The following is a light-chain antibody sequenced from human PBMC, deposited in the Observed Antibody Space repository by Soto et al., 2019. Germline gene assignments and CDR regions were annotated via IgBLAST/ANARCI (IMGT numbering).Light chain of an antibody. CDR3: QQRSNWPQLT. V-gene: IGKV3-11*01. CDR2: DAS. Sequence: EIVLTQSPATLSLSPGERATLSCRASQSVSSYLAWYQQKPGQAPRLLIYDASNMATDIPARFSGSGSGTDFTLTISSLEPEDFAVYYCQQRSNWPQLTFGGGTKVEIK. J-gene: IGKJ4*01. CDR1: QSVSSY.